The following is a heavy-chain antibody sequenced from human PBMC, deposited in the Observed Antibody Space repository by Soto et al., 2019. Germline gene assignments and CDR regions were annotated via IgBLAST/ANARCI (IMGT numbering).Heavy chain of an antibody. Sequence: QVQLVQSGAEVKKPGASVKVSCKASGYTFTGYYMHCVRQAPGQGLEWMGWINPNSGGTNYAQKFQGWVTMTRDTSISTAYMELSRLRSDDTAVYYCARGGYDFWSGYSGWFDPWGQGTLVTVSS. V-gene: IGHV1-2*04. CDR2: INPNSGGT. J-gene: IGHJ5*02. CDR3: ARGGYDFWSGYSGWFDP. D-gene: IGHD3-3*01. CDR1: GYTFTGYY.